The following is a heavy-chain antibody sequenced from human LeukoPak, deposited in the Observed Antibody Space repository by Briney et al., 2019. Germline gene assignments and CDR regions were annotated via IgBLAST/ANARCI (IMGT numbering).Heavy chain of an antibody. CDR3: ARVYGDPDY. V-gene: IGHV1-8*01. CDR1: GYTFTGYD. J-gene: IGHJ4*02. Sequence: ASVKVSCKASGYTFTGYDINWVRQATGQGLEWMGWMNPKSGNTGSAQKFQGRVTMTRDSSISTAYMELTSLRSEDTAVYYCARVYGDPDYWGQGTLVTVSS. D-gene: IGHD4-17*01. CDR2: MNPKSGNT.